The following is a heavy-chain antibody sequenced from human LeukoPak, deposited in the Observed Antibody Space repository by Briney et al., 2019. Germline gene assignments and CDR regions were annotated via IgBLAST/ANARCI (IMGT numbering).Heavy chain of an antibody. Sequence: GESLKISCKGSGYNFTSYWISWVRQMPGKGLEWMGRIDPSDSYTNYSPSFQGHVTISADKSISTAYLQWSSLKASDTAMYYCARTAMVPWDYWGQGTLVTVSS. V-gene: IGHV5-10-1*01. CDR1: GYNFTSYW. D-gene: IGHD5-18*01. CDR3: ARTAMVPWDY. J-gene: IGHJ4*02. CDR2: IDPSDSYT.